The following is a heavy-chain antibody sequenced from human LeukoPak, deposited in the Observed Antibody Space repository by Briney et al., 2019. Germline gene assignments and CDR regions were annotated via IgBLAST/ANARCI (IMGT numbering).Heavy chain of an antibody. Sequence: GGSLRLSCAASGFTVSSNYMSWVRQASGKGLEWVSVIYSGGSTYYADSVKGRFTISRDNSKNTLYLQMNSLRAEDTAVYYCARERQEQQLATYLDYWGQGTLVTVSS. CDR2: IYSGGST. J-gene: IGHJ4*02. CDR1: GFTVSSNY. CDR3: ARERQEQQLATYLDY. V-gene: IGHV3-53*01. D-gene: IGHD6-13*01.